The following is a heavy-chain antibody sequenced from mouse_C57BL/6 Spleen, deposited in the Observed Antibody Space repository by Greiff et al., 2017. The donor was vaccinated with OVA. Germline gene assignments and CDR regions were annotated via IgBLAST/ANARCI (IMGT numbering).Heavy chain of an antibody. J-gene: IGHJ3*01. Sequence: VMLVESGPELVKPGASVKISCKASGYAFSSSWMNWVKQRPGKGLEWIGRIYPGDGDTNYNGKFKGKATLTADKSSSTAYMQLSSLTSEDSAVYFCAREGDGSSPVAYWGQGTLVTVSA. V-gene: IGHV1-82*01. CDR2: IYPGDGDT. CDR1: GYAFSSSW. D-gene: IGHD1-1*01. CDR3: AREGDGSSPVAY.